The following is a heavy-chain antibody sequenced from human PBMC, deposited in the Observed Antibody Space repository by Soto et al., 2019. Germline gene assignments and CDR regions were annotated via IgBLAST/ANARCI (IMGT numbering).Heavy chain of an antibody. CDR3: AKVKGQWLVNYYYGMDV. CDR2: ISYDGSNK. CDR1: GFTFSSYG. D-gene: IGHD6-19*01. J-gene: IGHJ6*02. Sequence: GGSLRLSCAASGFTFSSYGMHWVRQAPGKGLEWVAVISYDGSNKYYADSVKGRFTISRDNSKNTLYLQMNSLRAEDTAVYYCAKVKGQWLVNYYYGMDVWGQGTTVTVS. V-gene: IGHV3-30*18.